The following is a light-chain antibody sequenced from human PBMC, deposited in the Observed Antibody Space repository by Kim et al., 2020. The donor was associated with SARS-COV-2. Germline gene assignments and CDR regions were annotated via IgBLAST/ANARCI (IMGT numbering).Light chain of an antibody. Sequence: PTATRTCTGNNNNVGNEGAAWLQQHQGHPPKLLSYRNNNRPSGISERVSASRSGNTASLTITGLQPEDEADYYCSAWDSSLSNVLFGGGTKVTVL. J-gene: IGLJ2*01. CDR3: SAWDSSLSNVL. CDR2: RNN. V-gene: IGLV10-54*01. CDR1: NNNVGNEG.